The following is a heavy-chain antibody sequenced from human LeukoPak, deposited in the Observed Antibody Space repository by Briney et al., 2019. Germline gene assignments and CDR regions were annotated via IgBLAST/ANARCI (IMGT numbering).Heavy chain of an antibody. J-gene: IGHJ6*03. CDR2: IYYSGST. D-gene: IGHD1-26*01. CDR1: GGSINSRPYY. V-gene: IGHV4-39*07. Sequence: SETLSLTCSVSGGSINSRPYYWGWIRQPPGEGLEWIGNIYYSGSTYYNPSLKSRVTISVATSKNQFSLKLSSVTAADTAVYFCARVGSLRWYSYYLDVWGKGTTVTVSS. CDR3: ARVGSLRWYSYYLDV.